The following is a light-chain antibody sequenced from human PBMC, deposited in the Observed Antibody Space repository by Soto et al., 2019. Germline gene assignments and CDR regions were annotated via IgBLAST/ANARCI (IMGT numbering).Light chain of an antibody. CDR1: QSVSNH. CDR2: DAS. Sequence: GERGTLSCRASQSVSNHLAWYQQKPGQAPRLLIYDASSRATGIPARFAGSGSGTDFTLTISSLEPEDFAVYYCQQRSNWPLTFGGGTKVEI. J-gene: IGKJ4*01. V-gene: IGKV3-11*01. CDR3: QQRSNWPLT.